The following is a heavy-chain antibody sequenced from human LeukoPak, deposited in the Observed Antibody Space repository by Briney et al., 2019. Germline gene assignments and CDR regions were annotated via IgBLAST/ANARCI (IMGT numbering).Heavy chain of an antibody. Sequence: SQTLSLTCAVSGGSISSGGYFWSWVRQPPGEGLEWVGYIYHSGSTYYNPSLQSRVTISLDRSKNQFSLKLSSMTAADTAVYYCASGNTGYDRDSFDIWGQGTMVTVSS. CDR1: GGSISSGGYF. V-gene: IGHV4-30-2*01. CDR3: ASGNTGYDRDSFDI. CDR2: IYHSGST. D-gene: IGHD5-12*01. J-gene: IGHJ3*02.